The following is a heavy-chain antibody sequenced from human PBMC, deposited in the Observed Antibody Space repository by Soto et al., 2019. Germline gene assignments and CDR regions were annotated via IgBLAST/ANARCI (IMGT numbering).Heavy chain of an antibody. J-gene: IGHJ6*02. D-gene: IGHD3-3*01. Sequence: GGSLSLSCAASGFTFSSYAMSWVRQAPGKGLEWVSVISGSGGSTYYADSVKGRFTISRDNSKNTLYLQMNSLRAEDTAVYYCAKDKGVRRYYDFWSGYSEYGMDVWGQGTTVTVSS. V-gene: IGHV3-23*01. CDR1: GFTFSSYA. CDR3: AKDKGVRRYYDFWSGYSEYGMDV. CDR2: ISGSGGST.